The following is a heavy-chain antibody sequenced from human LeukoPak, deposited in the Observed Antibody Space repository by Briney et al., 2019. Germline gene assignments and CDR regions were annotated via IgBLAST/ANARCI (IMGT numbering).Heavy chain of an antibody. D-gene: IGHD3-22*01. CDR1: GFIFSSYA. CDR3: AISRDSSGYYYS. CDR2: INGSGGST. Sequence: GGSLRLSCGASGFIFSSYAMSWVRQAPGKGLEWVSAINGSGGSTYYEDSVRGRFTISRDNSKNTLYLQMNSLRAEDTAVYHCAISRDSSGYYYSWGQGTLVTVSS. J-gene: IGHJ4*02. V-gene: IGHV3-23*01.